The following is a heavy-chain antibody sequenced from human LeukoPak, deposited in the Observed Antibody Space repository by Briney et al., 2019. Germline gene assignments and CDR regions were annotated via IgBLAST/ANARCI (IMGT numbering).Heavy chain of an antibody. Sequence: SETLSLTCAVYGGSFSGYYWGWIRQPPGQGLEWIGEINHSGSTNYNPSLKSRVTISVDTSKNQFSLKLSSVTAADTAVYYCARGLCSGGTCPWGYYFDYWGQGTLSPSPQ. CDR3: ARGLCSGGTCPWGYYFDY. CDR2: INHSGST. D-gene: IGHD2-15*01. CDR1: GGSFSGYY. V-gene: IGHV4-34*01. J-gene: IGHJ4*02.